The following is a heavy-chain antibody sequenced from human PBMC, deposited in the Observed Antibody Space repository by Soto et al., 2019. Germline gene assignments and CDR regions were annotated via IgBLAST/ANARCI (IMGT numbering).Heavy chain of an antibody. D-gene: IGHD5-12*01. CDR2: INSDGSST. V-gene: IGHV3-74*01. CDR3: ASLPNVLRGYSGYDWFDY. Sequence: GGSLRLSCAASGFTFSSYWMHWVRQAPGKGLVWVSRINSDGSSTSYADSVKGRFTISRDNAKNTLYLQMNSLRAEDTAVYYCASLPNVLRGYSGYDWFDYWGQGTLVTVSS. CDR1: GFTFSSYW. J-gene: IGHJ4*02.